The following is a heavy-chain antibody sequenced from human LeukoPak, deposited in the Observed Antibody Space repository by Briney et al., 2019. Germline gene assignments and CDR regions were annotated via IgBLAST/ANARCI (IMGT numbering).Heavy chain of an antibody. CDR2: ISYDGSNK. V-gene: IGHV3-30*03. CDR1: GGSISSYY. CDR3: ARGGFDP. J-gene: IGHJ5*02. Sequence: LSLTCTVSGGSISSYYWSWVRQAPGKGLEWVAVISYDGSNKYYADSVKGRFTISRDNSKNTLYLQMNSLRAEDTAVYYCARGGFDPWGQGTLVTVSS.